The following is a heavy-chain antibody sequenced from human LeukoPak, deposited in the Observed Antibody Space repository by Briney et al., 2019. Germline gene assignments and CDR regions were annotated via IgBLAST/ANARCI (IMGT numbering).Heavy chain of an antibody. CDR1: GFTFSDYS. CDR3: ARSRSVSNYKGMDV. Sequence: GGSLRLSCPASGFTFSDYSMSWVRQAPGKGLEWVSSISSSSDYIYYADSVKGRFTISRDNARNSLYLQTNSLRAEDTAVYYCARSRSVSNYKGMDVWGQGTTVTVSS. V-gene: IGHV3-21*01. D-gene: IGHD5/OR15-5a*01. J-gene: IGHJ6*02. CDR2: ISSSSDYI.